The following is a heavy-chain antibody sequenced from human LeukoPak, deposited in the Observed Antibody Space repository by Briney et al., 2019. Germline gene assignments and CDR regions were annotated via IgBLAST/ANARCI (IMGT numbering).Heavy chain of an antibody. CDR1: GFSFSKFA. CDR3: ARGHFWSGYTYQDYFYYRDV. J-gene: IGHJ6*03. D-gene: IGHD3-3*02. V-gene: IGHV3-64*01. CDR2: ISYNGDGT. Sequence: PGGSLRLSCAASGFSFSKFAMHWVRQAPGRGLESVSGISYNGDGTYYANSVKARFTISRDNSKKTLYLQVGSLRVEDMGVYYCARGHFWSGYTYQDYFYYRDVWSKGTAVTVSS.